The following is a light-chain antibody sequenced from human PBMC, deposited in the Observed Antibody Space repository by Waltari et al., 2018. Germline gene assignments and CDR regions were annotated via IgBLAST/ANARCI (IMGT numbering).Light chain of an antibody. CDR1: GGSIDSTL. Sequence: KFMLTQPHSVSESPGKTVTISCTGSGGSIDSTLVQRYQQRPGSAPTTVIYEDSQRHSGVPDRFSGSIDRSSNSASLSISGLQTEDEAHYYCQSYDTSNHWVFGGGTHLTVL. CDR3: QSYDTSNHWV. V-gene: IGLV6-57*02. CDR2: EDS. J-gene: IGLJ3*02.